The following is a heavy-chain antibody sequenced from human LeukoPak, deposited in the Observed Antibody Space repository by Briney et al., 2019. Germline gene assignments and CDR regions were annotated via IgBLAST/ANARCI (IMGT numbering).Heavy chain of an antibody. CDR2: IGPSGDKT. CDR3: AKDIDWLAFED. Sequence: GRSLRLSCAASGFTFSSYGMHWVRQAPGKGPEWVSGIGPSGDKTYYADSVKGRFTISRDNSENTVYLQMNSLRVEDTAVYYCAKDIDWLAFEDWGQGTLVTVSS. D-gene: IGHD6-19*01. V-gene: IGHV3-23*01. CDR1: GFTFSSYG. J-gene: IGHJ4*02.